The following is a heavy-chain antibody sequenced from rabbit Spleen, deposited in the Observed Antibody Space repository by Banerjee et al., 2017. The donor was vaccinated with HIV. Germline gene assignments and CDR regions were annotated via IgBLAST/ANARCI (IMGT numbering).Heavy chain of an antibody. CDR2: IYAGSSGST. CDR1: GFSFSSSYY. CDR3: ARDGLGGGRWGYGDFGL. V-gene: IGHV1S40*01. J-gene: IGHJ3*01. Sequence: QSLVESGGGLVKPGASLTLTCTASGFSFSSSYYMCWVRQAPGKGLEWIACIYAGSSGSTYYASWAKGRFTISKTSSTTVTLQMTSLTAADTATYFCARDGLGGGRWGYGDFGLWGQGTLVTVS. D-gene: IGHD2-1*01.